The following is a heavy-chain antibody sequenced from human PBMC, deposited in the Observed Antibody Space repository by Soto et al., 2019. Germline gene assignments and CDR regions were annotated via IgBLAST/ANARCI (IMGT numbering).Heavy chain of an antibody. CDR3: AREGGSGSYSRGGYYYGMDV. CDR2: INTGNGNT. D-gene: IGHD3-10*01. Sequence: ASVKVSCKASGYTFTSYPMHWVRQAPGQRLEWMGWINTGNGNTKYSQNFQGRVTITRDTSARTAYMELSSLRSEDTAVYYCAREGGSGSYSRGGYYYGMDVWGQGTTVTVSS. CDR1: GYTFTSYP. V-gene: IGHV1-3*04. J-gene: IGHJ6*02.